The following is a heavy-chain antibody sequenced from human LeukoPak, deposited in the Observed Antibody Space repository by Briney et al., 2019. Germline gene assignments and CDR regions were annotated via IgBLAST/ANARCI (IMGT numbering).Heavy chain of an antibody. CDR1: GFIFSNYA. CDR3: VKIYDYDSRGPFDY. CDR2: IISNGGST. V-gene: IGHV3-64D*06. D-gene: IGHD3-22*01. J-gene: IGHJ4*02. Sequence: PGGSLRLSCSVSGFIFSNYAMYWVRQAPGKGLEYVSLIISNGGSTYYADSVKGRFTISRDNSKNTLYLQMSSLRAEDTAVYYCVKIYDYDSRGPFDYWGQGTPVTVSS.